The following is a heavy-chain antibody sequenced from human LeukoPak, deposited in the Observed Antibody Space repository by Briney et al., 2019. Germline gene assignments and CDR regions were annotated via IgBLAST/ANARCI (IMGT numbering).Heavy chain of an antibody. CDR2: IYDSGST. D-gene: IGHD3-22*01. Sequence: SETLSLTCTVSGGSISSYYWSWIRQPPGKGLEWIGYIYDSGSTNYNPSLKSRVTISGDTSKNQFSLKLSSVTAADTAVYYCAGVYSSGYYLNFDYWGQGTLVTVSS. V-gene: IGHV4-59*01. CDR3: AGVYSSGYYLNFDY. J-gene: IGHJ4*02. CDR1: GGSISSYY.